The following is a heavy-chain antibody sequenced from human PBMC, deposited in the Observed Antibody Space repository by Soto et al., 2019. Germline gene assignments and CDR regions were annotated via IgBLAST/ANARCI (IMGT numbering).Heavy chain of an antibody. CDR2: IKSDGSGT. CDR3: ARGDGARYDGNGYLGRH. V-gene: IGHV3-74*01. D-gene: IGHD3-22*01. CDR1: GFTFSSYW. J-gene: IGHJ4*02. Sequence: EVQLVESGGGLVQPGESLTLSCAASGFTFSSYWMHWVRQAPGKGLVCVSRIKSDGSGTYYADSVKGRLTISRDNAKNTLYLQLNSLRVEDTAVYCCARGDGARYDGNGYLGRHWGQGTLVTVSS.